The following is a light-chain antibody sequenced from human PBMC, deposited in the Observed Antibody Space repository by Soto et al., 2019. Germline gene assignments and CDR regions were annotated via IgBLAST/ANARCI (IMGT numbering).Light chain of an antibody. V-gene: IGKV1-5*01. J-gene: IGKJ1*01. Sequence: DIQMTQSPSTLSASVGDRVTITCRASQSISSWLAWYQRKPGKAPKLLIYAASSLESGVPSRFSGSGSGTEFTLTSSSLQPDDFATYYCQQYNSYPWTFGQGTKVEIK. CDR2: AAS. CDR3: QQYNSYPWT. CDR1: QSISSW.